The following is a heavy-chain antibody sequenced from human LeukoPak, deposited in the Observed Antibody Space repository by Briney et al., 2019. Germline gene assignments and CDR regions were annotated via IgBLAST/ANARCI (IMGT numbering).Heavy chain of an antibody. Sequence: ASVKVSCKASGYTFTGYYMHWVRQAPGQGLEWMGWINPNSGGTNYAQKFQGRVTMTRDTSISTAYMELSRLRSDDTAVYYCAGHSSFGVGQSSFGRWGQGTLVTVSS. J-gene: IGHJ4*02. D-gene: IGHD2-8*01. V-gene: IGHV1-2*02. CDR2: INPNSGGT. CDR1: GYTFTGYY. CDR3: AGHSSFGVGQSSFGR.